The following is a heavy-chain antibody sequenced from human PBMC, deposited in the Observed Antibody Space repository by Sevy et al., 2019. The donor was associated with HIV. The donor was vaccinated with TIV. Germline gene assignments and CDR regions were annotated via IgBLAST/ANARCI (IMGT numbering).Heavy chain of an antibody. CDR3: AKDPYYSSSWYSGVYYYYGMDV. CDR2: ISYDGSNK. CDR1: GFTFSSYG. J-gene: IGHJ6*02. V-gene: IGHV3-30*18. Sequence: GGSLRLSCAASGFTFSSYGMHWVRQAPGKGLEWVAVISYDGSNKYYADSVKGRFTISRDNSKNTLYLQMNSLRAEDTAVYYCAKDPYYSSSWYSGVYYYYGMDVWDQGTTVTVSS. D-gene: IGHD6-13*01.